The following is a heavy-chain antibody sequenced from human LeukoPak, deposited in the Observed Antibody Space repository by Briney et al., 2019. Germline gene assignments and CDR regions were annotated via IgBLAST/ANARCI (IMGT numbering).Heavy chain of an antibody. D-gene: IGHD3-10*01. CDR1: GFTFSSYA. CDR3: AKEDNYGSGSEAFDI. V-gene: IGHV3-23*01. J-gene: IGHJ3*02. Sequence: GGSLRLSCAASGFTFSSYAMSWVRQAPGKGPEWVSTVSSGDGITYYADSVKGRFTISRDNSKNTLYLQMNSLRAEDTAVYYCAKEDNYGSGSEAFDIWGQGTMVTVSS. CDR2: VSSGDGIT.